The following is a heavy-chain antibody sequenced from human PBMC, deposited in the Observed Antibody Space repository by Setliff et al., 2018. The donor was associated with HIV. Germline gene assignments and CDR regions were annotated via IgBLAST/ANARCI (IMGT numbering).Heavy chain of an antibody. V-gene: IGHV4-39*07. CDR1: GGSISSSSYY. CDR2: VYYSGST. CDR3: ASAGSGARAPPRY. D-gene: IGHD4-17*01. J-gene: IGHJ4*02. Sequence: PSETLSLTCIVSGGSISSSSYYWGWIRQPPGKGLEWIGTVYYSGSTYYNPSLKSRVTISVDTSKKQFSLKLRSVTAADTAVYYCASAGSGARAPPRYWGQGTLVTVSS.